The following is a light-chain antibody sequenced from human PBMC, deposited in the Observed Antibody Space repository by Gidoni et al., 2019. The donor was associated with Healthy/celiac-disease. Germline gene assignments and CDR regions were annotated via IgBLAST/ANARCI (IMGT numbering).Light chain of an antibody. CDR1: RSNIGAGYD. J-gene: IGLJ1*01. V-gene: IGLV1-40*01. Sequence: QSVLTQPPSVSGPPGQRVTSSCTGSRSNIGAGYDVPWYQQLPGTAPKLLIYGNSNRPSGVPDRFSGSKSGTSASLAITGLQAEDEADYYCQSYDSSLSGYVFGTGTKVTVL. CDR2: GNS. CDR3: QSYDSSLSGYV.